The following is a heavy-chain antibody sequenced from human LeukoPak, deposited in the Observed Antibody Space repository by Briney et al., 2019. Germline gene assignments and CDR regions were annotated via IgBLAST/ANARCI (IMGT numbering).Heavy chain of an antibody. Sequence: GGSLRLSCAASGFTFDDYGMSWVRQAPGKGLEWVSGINWNGGSTGYADSVKGRFTISRDNAKNSLYLQMNSLRAEDTALYYCARDSGTHIVVVTAIPVVDNAFDIWGQGTMVTVSS. CDR2: INWNGGST. CDR1: GFTFDDYG. CDR3: ARDSGTHIVVVTAIPVVDNAFDI. D-gene: IGHD2-21*02. V-gene: IGHV3-20*04. J-gene: IGHJ3*02.